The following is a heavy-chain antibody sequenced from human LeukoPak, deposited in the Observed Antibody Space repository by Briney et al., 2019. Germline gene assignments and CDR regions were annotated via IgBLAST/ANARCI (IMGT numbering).Heavy chain of an antibody. CDR1: GFTFDDYA. CDR3: AKGSFVETGTTSAFDY. D-gene: IGHD1-1*01. J-gene: IGHJ4*02. Sequence: GGSLRLSCAASGFTFDDYAMHWVRQAPGKGLEWVSSINWNSGSIGYADSVKGRFTISRDNAKNSLYLQMNSLRAEDTALYYCAKGSFVETGTTSAFDYWGQGTLVTVSS. V-gene: IGHV3-9*01. CDR2: INWNSGSI.